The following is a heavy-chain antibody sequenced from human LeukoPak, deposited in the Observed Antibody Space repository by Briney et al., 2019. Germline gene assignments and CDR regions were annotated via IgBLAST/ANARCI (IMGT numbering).Heavy chain of an antibody. V-gene: IGHV4-59*01. J-gene: IGHJ6*02. D-gene: IGHD3-22*01. CDR3: ARGDYYDSSGYYPYYYGMDV. Sequence: PSETLSLTCTVSGGSISSYYWSWIRQPPGKGLEWIGYIYYSGSTNYNPSLKSRVTISVDTSKNQFSLKLSSVTAADTAVYYCARGDYYDSSGYYPYYYGMDVWGQGTTVTVSS. CDR1: GGSISSYY. CDR2: IYYSGST.